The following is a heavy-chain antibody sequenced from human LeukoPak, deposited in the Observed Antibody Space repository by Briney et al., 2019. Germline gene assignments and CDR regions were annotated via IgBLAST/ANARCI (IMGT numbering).Heavy chain of an antibody. V-gene: IGHV1-46*01. D-gene: IGHD1-26*01. J-gene: IGHJ4*02. CDR3: ARRGAMGDYFDY. CDR1: GYTFTSYY. Sequence: ASVKVSCKASGYTFTSYYMHWVRQAPGQGLEWMGIINPSGGSTGYAQKFQGRVTMTRDTSTSTVYMELSSLRSEDTAVYYCARRGAMGDYFDYWGQGTLVTVSS. CDR2: INPSGGST.